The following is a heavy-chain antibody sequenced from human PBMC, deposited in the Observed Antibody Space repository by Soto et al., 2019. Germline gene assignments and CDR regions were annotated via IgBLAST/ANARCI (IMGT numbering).Heavy chain of an antibody. CDR2: IYYSGST. CDR3: ASDIAKSNPYYFDY. V-gene: IGHV4-59*01. Sequence: SETLSLTCTVSGGSISSYYWSWIRQPPGKGLEWIGYIYYSGSTNYNPSLKSRVTISVDTSKNQFSLKLSSVTAADTAVYYCASDIAKSNPYYFDYWGQGTLVTVSS. D-gene: IGHD4-4*01. J-gene: IGHJ4*02. CDR1: GGSISSYY.